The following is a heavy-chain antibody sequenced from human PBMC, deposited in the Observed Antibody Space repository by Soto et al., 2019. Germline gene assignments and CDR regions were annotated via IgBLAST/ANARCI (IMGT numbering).Heavy chain of an antibody. Sequence: GGSLRLSCAASGFTVSSNYMSWVRQAPGKGLEWVSVIYSGGSTYYADSVKGRFTISRDNSKNTLYLQMNSLRAEDTAVYYCARDWLVVTGYYYYYGMDVWGQGTTVTVSS. D-gene: IGHD2-21*02. CDR3: ARDWLVVTGYYYYYGMDV. V-gene: IGHV3-53*01. CDR2: IYSGGST. J-gene: IGHJ6*02. CDR1: GFTVSSNY.